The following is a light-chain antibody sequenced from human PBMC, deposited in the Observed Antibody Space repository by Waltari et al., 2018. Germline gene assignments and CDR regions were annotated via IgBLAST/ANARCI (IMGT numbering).Light chain of an antibody. CDR1: SSNIGAGYD. J-gene: IGLJ3*02. V-gene: IGLV1-40*01. CDR3: QSYDSSLSVWV. Sequence: QSVLTQPPSVSGAPGHMVTISCTVSSSNIGAGYDVPWYQQLPRTAPKLLIYGNSNRPSGVPDRFSGSKSGTSASLAITGLLPEDEADYYCQSYDSSLSVWVFGGGTKLTVL. CDR2: GNS.